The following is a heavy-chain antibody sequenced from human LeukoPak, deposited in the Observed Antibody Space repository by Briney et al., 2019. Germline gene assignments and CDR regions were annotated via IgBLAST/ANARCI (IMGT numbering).Heavy chain of an antibody. J-gene: IGHJ4*02. CDR2: INHSGST. CDR1: GGSFSGYY. V-gene: IGHV4-34*01. Sequence: SETLSLTCAVYGGSFSGYYWSWIRQPPGKGLEWIGEINHSGSTNYNPSLKSRVTISVDTSKNQFSLKLSSVAAADTAVYYCARRVSSSSWNYWGQGTLVTVSS. CDR3: ARRVSSSSWNY. D-gene: IGHD6-6*01.